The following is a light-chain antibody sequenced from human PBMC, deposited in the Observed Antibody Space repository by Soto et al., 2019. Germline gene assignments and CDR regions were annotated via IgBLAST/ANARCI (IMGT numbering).Light chain of an antibody. J-gene: IGKJ2*01. Sequence: DIQMTQSPSSLSASVGDRVTITCRASQGISNYLAWYQQKPGKVPKLLIYAASTLQSGVPSRFSGSGSGTDFTLTISSLPPEDVATYYCQKYNSAPPFPFGQGTKLEIK. CDR1: QGISNY. V-gene: IGKV1-27*01. CDR3: QKYNSAPPFP. CDR2: AAS.